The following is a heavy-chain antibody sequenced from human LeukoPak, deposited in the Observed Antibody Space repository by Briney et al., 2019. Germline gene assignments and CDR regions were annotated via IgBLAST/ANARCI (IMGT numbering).Heavy chain of an antibody. CDR2: IKQDGSEK. D-gene: IGHD2-2*01. J-gene: IGHJ4*02. CDR1: GFTFSDYY. CDR3: ARDSAIVVVPAPHLGY. Sequence: GGSLRLSCAASGFTFSDYYMSWIRQAPGKGLEWVANIKQDGSEKYYVDSVKGRFTISRDNAKNSLYLQMNSLRAEDTAVYYCARDSAIVVVPAPHLGYWGQGTLVTVSS. V-gene: IGHV3-7*01.